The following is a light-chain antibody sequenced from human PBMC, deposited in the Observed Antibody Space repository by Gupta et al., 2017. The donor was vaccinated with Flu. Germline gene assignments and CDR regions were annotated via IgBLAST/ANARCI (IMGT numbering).Light chain of an antibody. V-gene: IGLV2-14*03. CDR1: SSDVGAYNS. Sequence: QSALTQPASVSGSPGQSITISCTGTSSDVGAYNSVSWYQQHPGKAPKLMIYDVSNRPSGVSNRFSGSKSGNTASLTISGLQADDEADYDCSSFGSSSTLVFGGGTKLTVL. J-gene: IGLJ3*02. CDR2: DVS. CDR3: SSFGSSSTLV.